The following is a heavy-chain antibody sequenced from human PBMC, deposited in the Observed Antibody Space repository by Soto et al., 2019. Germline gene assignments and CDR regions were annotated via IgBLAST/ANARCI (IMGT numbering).Heavy chain of an antibody. Sequence: TSETLSHTWIVSGTSISDTFWWTRVRQAPGKGLEWIGEIYHTGTTTYNPSLKSRVTISVDKSNNQFSLELTSVTAADTAIYYCATLPPRIGVVLAPSPTWGPGTPVTVSS. D-gene: IGHD2-15*01. J-gene: IGHJ5*02. CDR1: GTSISDTFW. CDR3: ATLPPRIGVVLAPSPT. CDR2: IYHTGTT. V-gene: IGHV4-4*02.